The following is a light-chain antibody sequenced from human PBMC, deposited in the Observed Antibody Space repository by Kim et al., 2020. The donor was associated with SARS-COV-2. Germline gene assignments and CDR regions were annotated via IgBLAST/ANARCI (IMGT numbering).Light chain of an antibody. CDR3: QQYNNWPPRT. CDR1: QSVSSN. Sequence: SPGERATLSCRASQSVSSNLAWYQQKPGQAPRLLIYGASTRATGIPARFSDSGSGTEFTLTISSLQSEDFAVYYCQQYNNWPPRTFGQGTKVDIK. V-gene: IGKV3-15*01. J-gene: IGKJ1*01. CDR2: GAS.